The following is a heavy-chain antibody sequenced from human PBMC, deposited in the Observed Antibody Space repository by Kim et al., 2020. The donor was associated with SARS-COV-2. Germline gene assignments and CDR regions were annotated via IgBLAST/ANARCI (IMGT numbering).Heavy chain of an antibody. CDR3: ARDSYGSGYYYGMDV. CDR1: GYTFTNYY. V-gene: IGHV1-46*01. D-gene: IGHD3-10*01. CDR2: INPSGADT. J-gene: IGHJ6*02. Sequence: ASVKVSCKASGYTFTNYYMHWVRQAPRQGLEWMGIINPSGADTRYAQKFQGRVTMTRDTSTSTVYMELYSLRSEDTAVYYCARDSYGSGYYYGMDVWGQGTTVTVPS.